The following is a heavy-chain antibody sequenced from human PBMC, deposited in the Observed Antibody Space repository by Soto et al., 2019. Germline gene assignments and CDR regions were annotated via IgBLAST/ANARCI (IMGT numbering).Heavy chain of an antibody. V-gene: IGHV4-34*01. CDR1: GGSFSGYY. D-gene: IGHD2-21*01. CDR2: INHSGST. CDR3: ARGRPGEGMDV. Sequence: PSETLSLTCAVYGGSFSGYYWSWIRQPPGKGLEWIGEINHSGSTNYNPSLKSRVTISVDTSKNQFSLKLSSVTAADTAVYYCARGRPGEGMDVWGQGTTVTVSS. J-gene: IGHJ6*02.